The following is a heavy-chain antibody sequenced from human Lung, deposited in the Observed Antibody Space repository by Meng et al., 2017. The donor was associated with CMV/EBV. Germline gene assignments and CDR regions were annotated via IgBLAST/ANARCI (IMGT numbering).Heavy chain of an antibody. V-gene: IGHV4-59*01. Sequence: SETLSLTXTISGGSISSYYWSWIRQPPGKGLEWIGNIYYSGSANYNPSLKSPVTMSVDTSKNQFSLKLSSVTAADTAVYYCTRETGETFWSGSHDSWGQGKLVTVSS. J-gene: IGHJ4*02. CDR3: TRETGETFWSGSHDS. CDR1: GGSISSYY. CDR2: IYYSGSA. D-gene: IGHD3-3*01.